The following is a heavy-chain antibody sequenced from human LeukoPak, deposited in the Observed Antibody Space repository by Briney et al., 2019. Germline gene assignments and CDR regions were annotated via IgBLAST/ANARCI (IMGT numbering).Heavy chain of an antibody. CDR1: GFTFSSYW. CDR3: AKAPSRRLGYCSGGSCSRTHGGDDY. V-gene: IGHV3-23*01. Sequence: GGSLRLSCAASGFTFSSYWMSWVRQAPGKGLEWVSAISGSGGSTYYADSVKGRFTISRDNSKNTLYLQMNSLRAGDTAVYYCAKAPSRRLGYCSGGSCSRTHGGDDYWGQGTLVTVSS. J-gene: IGHJ4*02. CDR2: ISGSGGST. D-gene: IGHD2-15*01.